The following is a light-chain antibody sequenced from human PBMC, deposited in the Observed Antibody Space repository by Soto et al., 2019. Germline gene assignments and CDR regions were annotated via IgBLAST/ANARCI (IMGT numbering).Light chain of an antibody. Sequence: QSALTQPASVSGSPGQSITIACTGTSSDIGGYNFVSWYQQHPGKAPKLLIYDVGNRPSGVPNRFSGSKSGNTASLTISGLQAEDEDHYYCNSYRTVSTYVFGTGTKLTVL. V-gene: IGLV2-14*01. CDR3: NSYRTVSTYV. CDR2: DVG. CDR1: SSDIGGYNF. J-gene: IGLJ1*01.